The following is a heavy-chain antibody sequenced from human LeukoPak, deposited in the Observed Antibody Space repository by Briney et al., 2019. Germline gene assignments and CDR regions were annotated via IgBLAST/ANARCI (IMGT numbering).Heavy chain of an antibody. CDR1: GFTVSSNY. V-gene: IGHV3-66*01. J-gene: IGHJ6*02. CDR2: IYSGGST. D-gene: IGHD1-26*01. CDR3: ATGATQYYYYGMDV. Sequence: GGSLRLSCAASGFTVSSNYMSWVRQAPGKGLEWVSVIYSGGSTYYADSVKGRFTISRDNSKNTLYLQMNSLRAEDTAVYYCATGATQYYYYGMDVWGQGTTVTVSS.